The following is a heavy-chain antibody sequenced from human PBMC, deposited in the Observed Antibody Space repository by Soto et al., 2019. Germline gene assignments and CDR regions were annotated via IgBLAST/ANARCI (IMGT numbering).Heavy chain of an antibody. J-gene: IGHJ4*02. CDR2: IYYSGST. CDR1: GGSISSGGYS. V-gene: IGHV4-61*08. Sequence: SETLSLTCAVSGGSISSGGYSWSWIRQPPGKGLEWIGYIYYSGSTNYNPSLKGRVTISVDTSKNQFSLKLSSVTAADTAVYYCARGGDSSGYPYWGQGTLVTVSS. D-gene: IGHD3-22*01. CDR3: ARGGDSSGYPY.